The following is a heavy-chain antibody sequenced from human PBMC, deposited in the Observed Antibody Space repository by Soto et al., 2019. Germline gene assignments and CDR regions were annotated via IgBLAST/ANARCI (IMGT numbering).Heavy chain of an antibody. V-gene: IGHV3-33*01. D-gene: IGHD3-22*01. CDR3: ARDLYYYDSSGYSLDY. J-gene: IGHJ4*02. Sequence: SLRLSCAASGFTFSSYGIHWVRQAPGKGLEWVAIIWYDGSNKYYADSVKGRFTISRDNSKNTLYLQMNSLRAGDTALYYCARDLYYYDSSGYSLDYWGQGTLVTVSS. CDR2: IWYDGSNK. CDR1: GFTFSSYG.